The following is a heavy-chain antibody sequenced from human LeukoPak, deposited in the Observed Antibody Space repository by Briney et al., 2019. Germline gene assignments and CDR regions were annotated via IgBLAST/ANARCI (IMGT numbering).Heavy chain of an antibody. CDR1: GGSFSGYY. V-gene: IGHV4-34*01. CDR3: ARHRVEMATDAPHDFDY. J-gene: IGHJ4*02. D-gene: IGHD5-24*01. Sequence: PSETLSLTCAVYGGSFSGYYWSWIRQPPGKGLEWIGEINHSGSTNYNPSLKSRVTISVDTSKNQFSLKLSSVTAADTAVYYCARHRVEMATDAPHDFDYWGQGTLVTVSS. CDR2: INHSGST.